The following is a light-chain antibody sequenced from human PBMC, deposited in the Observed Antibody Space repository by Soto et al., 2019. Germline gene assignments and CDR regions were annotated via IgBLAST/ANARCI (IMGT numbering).Light chain of an antibody. CDR1: QRVSSN. J-gene: IGKJ1*01. V-gene: IGKV3-15*01. CDR3: QQYGSSPTWT. Sequence: EIVLTHSPGTLSLSPWERATLSCSASQRVSSNVAWYQQKPGQAPRLLIYGASTRATGIPARFSGSGSETEFTLTISSLQSEDFAVYYCQQYGSSPTWTFGQGTKVDIK. CDR2: GAS.